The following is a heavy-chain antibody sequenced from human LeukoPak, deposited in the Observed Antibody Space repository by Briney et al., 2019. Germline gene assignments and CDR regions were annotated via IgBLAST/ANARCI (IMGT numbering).Heavy chain of an antibody. Sequence: KTSETLSLTCAVYGGSFSGYYWSWIRQPPGKGLEWIGEINHSGSTNYNPSLKSRVTISVDTSKNQFSLKLSSVTAADTAVYYCARGRLPHGGKKAFDIWGQGTMVTVSS. D-gene: IGHD4-23*01. CDR3: ARGRLPHGGKKAFDI. J-gene: IGHJ3*02. CDR2: INHSGST. CDR1: GGSFSGYY. V-gene: IGHV4-34*01.